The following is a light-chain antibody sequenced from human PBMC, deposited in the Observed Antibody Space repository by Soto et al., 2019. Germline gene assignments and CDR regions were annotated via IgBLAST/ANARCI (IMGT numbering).Light chain of an antibody. V-gene: IGKV3-20*01. CDR1: QSVSSSY. J-gene: IGKJ1*01. CDR2: GAS. CDR3: QQYGSSFWT. Sequence: EIVLTQSPGTLSLSPGERATLSCRASQSVSSSYLAWYQQKPGQAPRVLIYGASSRATGIPDRFSGSGSGTDFTLTISRLEPEDFAVYYCQQYGSSFWTFGQGTKVDIK.